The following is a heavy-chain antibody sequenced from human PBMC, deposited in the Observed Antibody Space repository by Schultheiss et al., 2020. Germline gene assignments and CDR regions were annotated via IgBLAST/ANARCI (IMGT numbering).Heavy chain of an antibody. V-gene: IGHV3-30*03. CDR2: ISYDGSNK. CDR3: ARDGRELLPYYYYGMDV. Sequence: GESLKISCAASGFTFSSYSMNWVRQAPGKGLEWVAVISYDGSNKYYADSVKGRFTISRDNSKNTLYLQMNSLRAEDTAVYYCARDGRELLPYYYYGMDVWGQGTTVTVSS. J-gene: IGHJ6*02. CDR1: GFTFSSYS. D-gene: IGHD1-26*01.